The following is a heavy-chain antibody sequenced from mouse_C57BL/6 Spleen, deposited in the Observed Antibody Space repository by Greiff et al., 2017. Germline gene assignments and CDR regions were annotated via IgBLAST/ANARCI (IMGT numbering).Heavy chain of an antibody. CDR1: GYTFTDYY. V-gene: IGHV1-19*01. CDR3: EISIDGYDFDD. D-gene: IGHD2-3*01. J-gene: IGHJ2*01. CDR2: INPYNGGP. Sequence: VQLQQSGPVLVKPGASVKMSCKASGYTFTDYYMNWVKQSHGQSLEWIGVINPYNGGPSYNQQFKGKATLTVDTSSSTAYMELNSLTSEDAAVYYCEISIDGYDFDDWGQGTTLTVSS.